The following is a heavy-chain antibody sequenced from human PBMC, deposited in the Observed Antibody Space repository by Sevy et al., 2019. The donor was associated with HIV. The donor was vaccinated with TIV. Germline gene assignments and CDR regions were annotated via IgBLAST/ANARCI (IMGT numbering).Heavy chain of an antibody. Sequence: GGSLRLSCAASGFTFSDYYMSWIRQAPGKGLEWVSYISSSSSYTNYAYSVKGRFTISRDNAKNSLYLQMNSLRAEDTAVYYCARVPGSGYDFILNFDYWGQGTLVTVSS. V-gene: IGHV3-11*06. J-gene: IGHJ4*02. CDR3: ARVPGSGYDFILNFDY. D-gene: IGHD5-12*01. CDR2: ISSSSSYT. CDR1: GFTFSDYY.